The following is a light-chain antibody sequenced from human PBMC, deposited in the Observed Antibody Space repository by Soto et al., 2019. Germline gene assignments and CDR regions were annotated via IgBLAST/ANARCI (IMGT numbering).Light chain of an antibody. CDR2: DVD. Sequence: QSALTQPTSVSGSPGQSITISCTGVSSDIGGYNHVSWYQQHPGNVPRLIIYDVDNRPLGISNRFSGSQSGNTASLSISGLQAEDEADYYCCAYTARTTLRVVFCGGTKLTVL. V-gene: IGLV2-14*03. CDR1: SSDIGGYNH. J-gene: IGLJ3*02. CDR3: CAYTARTTLRVV.